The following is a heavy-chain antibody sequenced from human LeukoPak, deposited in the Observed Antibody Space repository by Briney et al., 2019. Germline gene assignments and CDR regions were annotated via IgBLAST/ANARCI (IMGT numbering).Heavy chain of an antibody. D-gene: IGHD6-13*01. CDR1: GFTFSSYG. V-gene: IGHV3-30*02. Sequence: QPGGSLRLSCAASGFTFSSYGMHWVRQAPGKGLGWVAFIRYDGSNKYYADSVKGRFTISRDNSKNTLYLQMNSLRAEDTAVYYCAKAPYSSSWYGDYWGQGTLVTVSS. CDR3: AKAPYSSSWYGDY. J-gene: IGHJ4*02. CDR2: IRYDGSNK.